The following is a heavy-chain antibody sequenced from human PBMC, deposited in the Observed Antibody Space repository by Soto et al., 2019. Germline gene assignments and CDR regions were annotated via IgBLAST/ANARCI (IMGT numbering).Heavy chain of an antibody. V-gene: IGHV3-11*03. CDR3: TGGQDNLAVNFDF. Sequence: LRLSCAASGSSFRDYYMSWIRQSPGKGLEWLSYITSSSSYTHYADSVKGRFTISRDNAKNSLYLQMNSLRAEDTAVYYCTGGQDNLAVNFDFWGQGTPVTVSS. J-gene: IGHJ4*02. CDR1: GSSFRDYY. D-gene: IGHD1-1*01. CDR2: ITSSSSYT.